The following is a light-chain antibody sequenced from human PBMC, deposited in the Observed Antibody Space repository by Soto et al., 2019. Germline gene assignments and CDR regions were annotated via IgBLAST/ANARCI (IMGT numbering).Light chain of an antibody. CDR3: HQYGSSLGT. CDR2: DAV. V-gene: IGKV3-20*01. Sequence: IVLTQPPVTLSLSPGEGDTLSCRASQSVTGTNLAWYQQRAGQAPRLLIYDAVRRATGIPDRFSGSGSGTDFTLTISRLEPEDFAVYYCHQYGSSLGTFGQGTNVEV. J-gene: IGKJ2*01. CDR1: QSVTGTN.